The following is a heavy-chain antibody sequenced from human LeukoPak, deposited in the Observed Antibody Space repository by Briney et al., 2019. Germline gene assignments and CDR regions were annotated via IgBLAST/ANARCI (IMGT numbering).Heavy chain of an antibody. V-gene: IGHV3-30*04. Sequence: GGSLRLSCAASGFTFSSYAMHWVRQAPGKGLEWVAVISYDGSNKYYADSVKGRFTVSRDNSKNTLYLQMNSLRAEDTAVYYCARDLLIAAAGTTFYYYYGMDVWGKGTTVTVSS. CDR2: ISYDGSNK. J-gene: IGHJ6*04. CDR3: ARDLLIAAAGTTFYYYYGMDV. CDR1: GFTFSSYA. D-gene: IGHD6-13*01.